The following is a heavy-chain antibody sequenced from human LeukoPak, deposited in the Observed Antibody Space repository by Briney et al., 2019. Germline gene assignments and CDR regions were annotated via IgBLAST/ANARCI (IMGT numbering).Heavy chain of an antibody. V-gene: IGHV1-69*05. CDR2: IIPTFGTA. Sequence: SVKVSCKASGGTFSSYAISWVPQAPGQGLEWMGGIIPTFGTANYAQKFQGRVTITTDESTSTAYMEMSSLRSEDTAVYYCARAENYYYYYYMDVWGKGTTVTVSS. CDR3: ARAENYYYYYYMDV. CDR1: GGTFSSYA. J-gene: IGHJ6*03.